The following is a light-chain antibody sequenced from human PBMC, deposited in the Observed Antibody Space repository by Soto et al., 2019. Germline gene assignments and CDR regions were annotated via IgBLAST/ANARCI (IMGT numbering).Light chain of an antibody. CDR3: QQRSNWPPLIT. Sequence: EIVLTQSPATLSLSPGERATLSCRASQSVSSYLAWYQQKPGQAPRLLIYDASNRATGIPARFSGSGSGTDFTFTISSLEPEDFAFYYCQQRSNWPPLITFGPGTKVDIK. CDR2: DAS. V-gene: IGKV3-11*01. CDR1: QSVSSY. J-gene: IGKJ3*01.